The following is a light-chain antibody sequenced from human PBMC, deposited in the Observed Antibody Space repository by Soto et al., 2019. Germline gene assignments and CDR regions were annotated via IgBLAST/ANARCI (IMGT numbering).Light chain of an antibody. J-gene: IGKJ5*01. Sequence: PSSLSASVGDRVTITCQASQDISNYLNWYQQKPGKAPKLLIYDASNLETGVPSRFSGSGSGTDFTFTISSLQPEDIATYYCQQYDNLPITFGQGTRLEIK. CDR1: QDISNY. V-gene: IGKV1-33*01. CDR3: QQYDNLPIT. CDR2: DAS.